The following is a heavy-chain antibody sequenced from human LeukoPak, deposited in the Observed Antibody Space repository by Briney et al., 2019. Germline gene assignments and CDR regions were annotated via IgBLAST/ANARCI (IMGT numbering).Heavy chain of an antibody. CDR3: AKDISYYYDNSGSAFDI. Sequence: GGSLRLSCAASGFTFDNYAMHWVRQGPGKGLEWVSGTSWDSGSIGYADSVKGRFTISRDNAKNSLYLRMNSLRTEDTALYYCAKDISYYYDNSGSAFDIWGQGTMVTVSS. V-gene: IGHV3-9*01. CDR2: TSWDSGSI. CDR1: GFTFDNYA. J-gene: IGHJ3*02. D-gene: IGHD3-22*01.